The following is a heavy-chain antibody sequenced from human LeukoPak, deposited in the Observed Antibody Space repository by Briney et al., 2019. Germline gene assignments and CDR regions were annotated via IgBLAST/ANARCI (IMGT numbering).Heavy chain of an antibody. CDR3: ARTKMYYDFWSGYYDFDY. V-gene: IGHV1-18*01. CDR2: ISAYNGNT. J-gene: IGHJ4*02. CDR1: GYTLTSYG. D-gene: IGHD3-3*01. Sequence: ASVKVSCKASGYTLTSYGISWVRQAPGQGLEWMGWISAYNGNTNYAQKLQGRVTMTTDTSTSTAYMELRSLRSDDTAVYYCARTKMYYDFWSGYYDFDYWGQGTLVTVSS.